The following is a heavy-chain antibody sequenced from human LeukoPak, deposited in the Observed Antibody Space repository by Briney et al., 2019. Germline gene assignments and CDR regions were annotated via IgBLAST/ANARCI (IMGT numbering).Heavy chain of an antibody. CDR1: GYTFTGYY. CDR2: INPNSGGT. CDR3: ARALLTPHCSSTSCYKAFDY. V-gene: IGHV1-2*04. Sequence: ASVNVSCKASGYTFTGYYMHWVRQAPGQGLEWMGWINPNSGGTNYAQKFQGWVTMTRDTSISTAYMELSRLRSDDTAVYYCARALLTPHCSSTSCYKAFDYWGQGTLVTVSS. J-gene: IGHJ4*02. D-gene: IGHD2-2*02.